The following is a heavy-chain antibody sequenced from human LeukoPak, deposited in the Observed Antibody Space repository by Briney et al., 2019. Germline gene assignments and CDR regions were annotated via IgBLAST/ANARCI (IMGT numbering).Heavy chain of an antibody. V-gene: IGHV4-59*11. D-gene: IGHD1-26*01. CDR2: SYYSGTT. Sequence: PSETLSLTCNVSGGSITSHSWNWIRQSPGKGLEWIGYSYYSGTTNYSPSLKSRVTISLDTSKNQISLKLTSVTAADTAVYYCARGGPVGAPKKGTDYWGQGTLVTVSS. J-gene: IGHJ4*02. CDR3: ARGGPVGAPKKGTDY. CDR1: GGSITSHS.